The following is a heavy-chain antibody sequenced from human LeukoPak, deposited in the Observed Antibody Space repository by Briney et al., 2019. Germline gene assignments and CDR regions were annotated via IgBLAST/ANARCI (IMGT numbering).Heavy chain of an antibody. V-gene: IGHV1-69*05. CDR2: IIPIFGTA. J-gene: IGHJ6*02. Sequence: SVKVSCKASGGTFSSYAISWVRQAPGQGLEWMGGIIPIFGTANYAQKLQGRVTMTTDTSTSTAYMELRSLRSDGTAVYYCARHGSGSYAHGMDVWGQGTTVTVSS. CDR1: GGTFSSYA. CDR3: ARHGSGSYAHGMDV. D-gene: IGHD3-10*01.